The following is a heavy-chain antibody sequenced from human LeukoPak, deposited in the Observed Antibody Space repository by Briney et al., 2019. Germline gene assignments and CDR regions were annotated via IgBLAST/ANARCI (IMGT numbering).Heavy chain of an antibody. J-gene: IGHJ5*02. Sequence: NTSETLSLTCTVSGGSISSSSYYWGWIRQPPGKGLEWIGSIYYSGSTYYNPSLKSRVTISVDTSKNQFSLKLSSVTAADTAVYYCARCSTEGWLQLWDNWFDPWGQGTLVTVSS. CDR3: ARCSTEGWLQLWDNWFDP. D-gene: IGHD5-24*01. CDR2: IYYSGST. CDR1: GGSISSSSYY. V-gene: IGHV4-39*07.